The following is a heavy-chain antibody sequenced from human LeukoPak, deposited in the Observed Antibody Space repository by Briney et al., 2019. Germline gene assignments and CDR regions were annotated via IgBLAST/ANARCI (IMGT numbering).Heavy chain of an antibody. D-gene: IGHD6-19*01. CDR2: IKQDGSEK. CDR3: ARLVVAVFMDV. Sequence: PGGSLRLSCAASGFTFSTYAMSWVRQAPGKGLEWVANIKQDGSEKYYVDSVKGRFTISRDNAKNSLYLQMNSLRAEDTAVYYCARLVVAVFMDVWGQGTTVTVSS. J-gene: IGHJ6*02. V-gene: IGHV3-7*01. CDR1: GFTFSTYA.